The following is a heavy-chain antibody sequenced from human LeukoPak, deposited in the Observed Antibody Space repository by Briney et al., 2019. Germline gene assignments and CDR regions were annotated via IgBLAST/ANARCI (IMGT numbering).Heavy chain of an antibody. J-gene: IGHJ2*01. V-gene: IGHV1-69*13. CDR3: ARASPYCTNGVCYSQGDTSAWYFDL. D-gene: IGHD2-8*01. Sequence: EASVKVSCKASGGTFSSYAISWVRQAPGQGLEWMGGIIPIFGTANYAQKFQGRVTITADESTSTAYMELSSLRSEDTAVYYCARASPYCTNGVCYSQGDTSAWYFDLWGRGTLVTVSS. CDR1: GGTFSSYA. CDR2: IIPIFGTA.